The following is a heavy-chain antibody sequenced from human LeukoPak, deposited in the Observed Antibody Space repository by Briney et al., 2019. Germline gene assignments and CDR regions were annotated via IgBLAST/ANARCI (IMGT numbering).Heavy chain of an antibody. CDR3: ARQTGIFDDIVVVPAAKGVGYYFDY. CDR1: GGTFSSYA. CDR2: IISIFGTA. Sequence: SVKVSCKASGGTFSSYAISWVRPAAGQGLAWMGGIISIFGTANYAQKIQGRVTIAADESTSTAYIELSGLRSEDTAVYYSARQTGIFDDIVVVPAAKGVGYYFDYWGQGTLVTVSS. V-gene: IGHV1-69*13. D-gene: IGHD2-2*01. J-gene: IGHJ4*02.